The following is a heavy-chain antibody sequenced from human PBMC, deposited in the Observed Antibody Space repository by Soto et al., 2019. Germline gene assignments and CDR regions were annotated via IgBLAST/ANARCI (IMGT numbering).Heavy chain of an antibody. CDR2: FDPEDGET. Sequence: ASVKVSCKVSGYTLTELSMHWVRQAPGKGLEWMGGFDPEDGETIYAQKFQGRVTMTEDTSTDTAYMELSSLRSEDTAVYYCATAAKYYHTGDYNYWGQGTLVTVSS. V-gene: IGHV1-24*01. CDR3: ATAAKYYHTGDYNY. CDR1: GYTLTELS. D-gene: IGHD4-17*01. J-gene: IGHJ4*02.